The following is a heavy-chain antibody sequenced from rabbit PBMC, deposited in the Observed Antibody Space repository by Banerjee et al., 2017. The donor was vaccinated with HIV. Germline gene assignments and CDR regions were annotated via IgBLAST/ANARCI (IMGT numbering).Heavy chain of an antibody. J-gene: IGHJ4*01. Sequence: QSLEESGGDLVKPGASLTLTCTTSVFSFSNSYWICWVRQAPGKGLEWIACIYAGSSGSAYYASWVNGRFTISKTSSTTVTLQMTSLTAADTATYFCARDLAGVIGWNFGLWGPGTLVTVS. D-gene: IGHD4-1*01. V-gene: IGHV1S40*01. CDR2: IYAGSSGSA. CDR1: VFSFSNSYW. CDR3: ARDLAGVIGWNFGL.